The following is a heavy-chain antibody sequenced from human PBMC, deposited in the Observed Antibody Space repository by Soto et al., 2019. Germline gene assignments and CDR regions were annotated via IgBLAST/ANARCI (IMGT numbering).Heavy chain of an antibody. V-gene: IGHV3-23*01. J-gene: IGHJ4*02. D-gene: IGHD4-4*01. CDR2: ISGGGSNT. CDR1: GFPFSSYV. CDR3: AKDSNKYSSSLRGRYFDY. Sequence: WSVRLSCAASGFPFSSYVMAWVRQAPGKGLEWVSGISGGGSNTFYADSVKGRFTISRDNSKNTLLLQMNSLGAEDTAVYYCAKDSNKYSSSLRGRYFDYWGQGIGVTVSS.